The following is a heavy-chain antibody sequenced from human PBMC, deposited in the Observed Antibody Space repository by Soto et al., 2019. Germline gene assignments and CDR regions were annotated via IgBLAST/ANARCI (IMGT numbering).Heavy chain of an antibody. CDR3: AKNMQGGDGQYAFDI. V-gene: IGHV3-30*18. Sequence: QVQLVESGGGVVQPGRSLRLSCAASGFTFSSYGMHWVRQAPGKGLEWVAVISYDGSNKYYADSVKGRFTISRDNSKNTLYLQMNRLRAEDTAVYYCAKNMQGGDGQYAFDIWGQGTMVTVSS. CDR1: GFTFSSYG. D-gene: IGHD4-17*01. J-gene: IGHJ3*02. CDR2: ISYDGSNK.